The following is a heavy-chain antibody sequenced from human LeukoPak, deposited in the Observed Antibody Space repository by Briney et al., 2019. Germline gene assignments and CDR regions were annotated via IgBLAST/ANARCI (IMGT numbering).Heavy chain of an antibody. Sequence: SQTLSLTCTVSGDSISGHHWTWIRQPPGTGLEWIGYFYDSGDFNYNPSLKSRVTISTDMSNNQFSLRMSSVTAADTAMYYCARLLRPGGRKGDAFDIRGQGTLVTVSS. CDR1: GDSISGHH. CDR2: FYDSGDF. D-gene: IGHD1-26*01. J-gene: IGHJ3*02. CDR3: ARLLRPGGRKGDAFDI. V-gene: IGHV4-59*08.